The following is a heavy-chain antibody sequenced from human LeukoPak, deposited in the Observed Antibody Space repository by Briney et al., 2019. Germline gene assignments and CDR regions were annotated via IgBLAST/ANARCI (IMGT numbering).Heavy chain of an antibody. D-gene: IGHD3-22*01. Sequence: SVKVSCKASGGTFSSYAISWVRQAPGQGLEWMGGIIPIFGTANYAQKFQGRVTITTDESTSTAYMELSSLRSEDTAVYYCAREFQNRGYYVSSGPAYWGQGTLVTVSS. J-gene: IGHJ4*02. V-gene: IGHV1-69*05. CDR3: AREFQNRGYYVSSGPAY. CDR2: IIPIFGTA. CDR1: GGTFSSYA.